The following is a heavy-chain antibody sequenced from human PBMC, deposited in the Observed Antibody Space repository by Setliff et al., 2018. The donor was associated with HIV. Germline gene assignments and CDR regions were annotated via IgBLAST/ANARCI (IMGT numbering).Heavy chain of an antibody. D-gene: IGHD2-2*03. J-gene: IGHJ4*02. CDR3: ATRGWIEGREVDY. Sequence: PSETLSLTCAVYGGSFSAYYWSWIRQPAGKGLEWIGRIYTSGSTNYNPSLKSRVTISVDTSRNQFSLRLNSVTAADTAVYYCATRGWIEGREVDYWGQGTLVTVSS. V-gene: IGHV4-59*10. CDR1: GGSFSAYY. CDR2: IYTSGST.